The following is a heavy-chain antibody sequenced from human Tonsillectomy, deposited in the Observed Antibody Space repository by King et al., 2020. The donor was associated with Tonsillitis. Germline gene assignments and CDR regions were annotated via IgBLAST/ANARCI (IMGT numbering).Heavy chain of an antibody. CDR1: GDTFSSYS. CDR3: AGGLGNCMGTTCSWDYYGMDV. CDR2: IIPLFRTP. J-gene: IGHJ6*02. D-gene: IGHD2-2*01. V-gene: IGHV1-69*01. Sequence: VQLVQSGAEVKKPGSSVKVSCQASGDTFSSYSFSWVRQAPGQGLEWMGAIIPLFRTPSYAQKIQGRVTITADESTSTAYLELRRLTSEDTAVYYCAGGLGNCMGTTCSWDYYGMDVWGQGTTVTVSS.